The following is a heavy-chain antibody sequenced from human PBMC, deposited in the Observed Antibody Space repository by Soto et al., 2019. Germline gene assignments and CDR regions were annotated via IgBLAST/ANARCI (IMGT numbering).Heavy chain of an antibody. CDR3: ARDKITMVRGVYDY. J-gene: IGHJ4*02. D-gene: IGHD3-10*01. Sequence: SETLSLTCAVSGGSISSSNWWSWVRQPPGKGLEWIGEIYHSGSTNYNPSLKSRVTISVDKFKNQFSLKLSSVTASDTAVYYCARDKITMVRGVYDYWGQGTLVTVSS. CDR1: GGSISSSNW. CDR2: IYHSGST. V-gene: IGHV4-4*02.